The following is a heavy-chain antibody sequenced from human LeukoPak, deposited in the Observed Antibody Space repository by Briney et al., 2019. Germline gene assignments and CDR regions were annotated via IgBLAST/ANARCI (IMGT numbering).Heavy chain of an antibody. Sequence: PSETLSLTCAVYGGSLSGSYWSWIRQPPGKGLEWIGEINHSGSANYNPSLKSRVTLSIDKSKDQFSLNLNSVTAADTAVYYCARDLSESVPLWGQGTLVTVSS. CDR2: INHSGSA. CDR3: ARDLSESVPL. D-gene: IGHD1-14*01. V-gene: IGHV4-34*01. CDR1: GGSLSGSY. J-gene: IGHJ4*02.